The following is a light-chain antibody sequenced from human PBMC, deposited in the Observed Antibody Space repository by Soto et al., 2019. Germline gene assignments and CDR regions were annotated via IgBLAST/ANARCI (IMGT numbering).Light chain of an antibody. V-gene: IGKV1-9*01. CDR1: QGIGSY. CDR2: AAS. Sequence: DIQLTQSPSFLSASLGDRVTITCRASQGIGSYLAWYQQKPGKAPRLLIYAASTLQSGVPSRFSGSGSGTDFTLTISRLQPEDSATYYCQQTYTIPWTFGQGTKVDI. J-gene: IGKJ1*01. CDR3: QQTYTIPWT.